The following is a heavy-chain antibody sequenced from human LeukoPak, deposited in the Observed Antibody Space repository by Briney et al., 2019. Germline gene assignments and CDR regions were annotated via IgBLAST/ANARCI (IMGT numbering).Heavy chain of an antibody. V-gene: IGHV3-21*01. J-gene: IGHJ6*02. Sequence: GGSLRLSCAASGFTFSTYIMNWVRQAPGKGLEWVASISTSSSYIYFADAVKGRFTISRDNAKNSLYLQMNSLRSEDTAVYYCTRDLMDYDVSTGLHHYYMDVWGQGTTVTVSS. D-gene: IGHD3-9*01. CDR3: TRDLMDYDVSTGLHHYYMDV. CDR2: ISTSSSYI. CDR1: GFTFSTYI.